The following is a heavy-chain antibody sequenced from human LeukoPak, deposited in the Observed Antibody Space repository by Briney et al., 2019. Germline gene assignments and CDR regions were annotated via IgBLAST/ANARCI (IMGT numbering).Heavy chain of an antibody. D-gene: IGHD6-19*01. CDR3: ARDVGSGWYGFFDY. V-gene: IGHV4-59*01. J-gene: IGHJ4*02. CDR1: GDFISRYY. Sequence: SETLSLTCTVSGDFISRYYWSWIRQSPGKGLEWIGYVYDRGGTNYNPSLKSRAIISADTSKNQFSLKVTSVTAADTAVYYCARDVGSGWYGFFDYWGQGTLVTVSS. CDR2: VYDRGGT.